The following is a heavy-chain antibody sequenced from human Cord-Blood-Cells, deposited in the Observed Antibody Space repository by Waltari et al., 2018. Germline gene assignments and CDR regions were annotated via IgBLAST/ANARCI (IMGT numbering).Heavy chain of an antibody. CDR3: ARSYSSSSGNWFDP. V-gene: IGHV1-8*03. CDR1: GYTFTSYD. Sequence: QVQLVQSGAEVKKPGASVKVSCKASGYTFTSYDINWVRQATGQGLEWMGWMNPNSGNTGYAQKFQGRVTITRNTSIRTAYMELSSLRSEDTAVYYCARSYSSSSGNWFDPWGQGTLVTVSS. D-gene: IGHD6-6*01. J-gene: IGHJ5*02. CDR2: MNPNSGNT.